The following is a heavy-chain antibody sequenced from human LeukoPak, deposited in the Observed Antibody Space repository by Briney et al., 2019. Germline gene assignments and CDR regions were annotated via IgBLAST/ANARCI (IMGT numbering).Heavy chain of an antibody. V-gene: IGHV4-34*01. D-gene: IGHD3-22*01. Sequence: SETLSLTRAVYGGSFSGYYWSWIRQPPGKGLEWIGEINHSGSTNYNPSLKSRVTISVDTPKNQFSLKLSSVTAADTAVYYCARRITTTIIVTDAFDIWGQGTMVTVSS. CDR3: ARRITTTIIVTDAFDI. CDR2: INHSGST. J-gene: IGHJ3*02. CDR1: GGSFSGYY.